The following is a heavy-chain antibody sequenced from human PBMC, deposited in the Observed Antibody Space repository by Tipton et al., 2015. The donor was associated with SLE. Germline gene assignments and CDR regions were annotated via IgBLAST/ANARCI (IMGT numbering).Heavy chain of an antibody. J-gene: IGHJ4*02. D-gene: IGHD6-13*01. CDR3: ASHTSSWTGMGY. CDR2: IYYSGST. Sequence: TLSLTCTVSGGSISRSSYYWGWIRQPPGKGLEWIGSIYYSGSTYYISSLKSRVTISVDTSKNQFSLKLSSVTAADTAVYYCASHTSSWTGMGYWGQGTLVTVSS. CDR1: GGSISRSSYY. V-gene: IGHV4-39*07.